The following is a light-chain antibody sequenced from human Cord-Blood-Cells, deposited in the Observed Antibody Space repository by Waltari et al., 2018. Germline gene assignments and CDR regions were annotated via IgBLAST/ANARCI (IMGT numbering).Light chain of an antibody. V-gene: IGKV1-12*01. J-gene: IGKJ2*01. Sequence: DIQMTQSPSSVSPSGRDRVHITCRARQAIGSWLAWYQQKPGKAPKLLIYAASSLQSGVPSRFSGSGSGTDFTLTISSLQPEDVATYYCQQAISFPVTFGQGTKLEIK. CDR3: QQAISFPVT. CDR1: QAIGSW. CDR2: AAS.